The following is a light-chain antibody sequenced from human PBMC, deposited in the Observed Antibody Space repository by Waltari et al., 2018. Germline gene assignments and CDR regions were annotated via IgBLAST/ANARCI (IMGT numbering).Light chain of an antibody. CDR2: GNN. V-gene: IGLV1-40*01. CDR3: QSIESSLSGVI. Sequence: YQQLQETAPKLLIYGNNNRPSGGPDRFSGSKSGSSGSLAITGLQAEDEADYYCQSIESSLSGVIFGGGTKLTVL. J-gene: IGLJ2*01.